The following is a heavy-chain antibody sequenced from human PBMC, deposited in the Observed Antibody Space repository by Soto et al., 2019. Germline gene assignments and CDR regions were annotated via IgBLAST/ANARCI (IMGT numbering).Heavy chain of an antibody. Sequence: GGSLRLSCDASGFTFSKYGMHWVRQAPGQGLEWVALIWYDGNTKYYADSVKGRFTISRDNSGNTVYLQMNSLRAGDTAVYFCAREGGVSTIYGLDVWGQGTTVTVSS. J-gene: IGHJ6*02. CDR2: IWYDGNTK. CDR1: GFTFSKYG. V-gene: IGHV3-33*01. D-gene: IGHD2-8*01. CDR3: AREGGVSTIYGLDV.